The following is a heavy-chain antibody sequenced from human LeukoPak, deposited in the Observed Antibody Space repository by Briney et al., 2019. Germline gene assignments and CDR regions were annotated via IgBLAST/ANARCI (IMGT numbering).Heavy chain of an antibody. CDR3: ARDHTSGWYFILSTDGAFDI. V-gene: IGHV3-7*01. CDR2: IKQDGSEK. Sequence: GGSLRLSCAASGFTFSSYWMSWVRQAPGKGLEWVANIKQDGSEKYYVDSVKGRFTISRDNAKNSLYLQMNSLRAEDTAVYYCARDHTSGWYFILSTDGAFDIWGQGTMVTVSS. D-gene: IGHD6-19*01. J-gene: IGHJ3*02. CDR1: GFTFSSYW.